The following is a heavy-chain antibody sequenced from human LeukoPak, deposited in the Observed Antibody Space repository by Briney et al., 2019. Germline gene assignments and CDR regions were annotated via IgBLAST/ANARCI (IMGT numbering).Heavy chain of an antibody. V-gene: IGHV3-7*01. CDR3: ATNLDSSGWYRGFDY. D-gene: IGHD6-19*01. Sequence: GGSLRLSCAASGFSFSTYGMTWVRQAPGKGLEWVANIKQDGSEENYVDSVKGRFTISRDNARNSRYLQMNSLRAEDTAVYYCATNLDSSGWYRGFDYWGQGILVTVSS. CDR1: GFSFSTYG. CDR2: IKQDGSEE. J-gene: IGHJ4*02.